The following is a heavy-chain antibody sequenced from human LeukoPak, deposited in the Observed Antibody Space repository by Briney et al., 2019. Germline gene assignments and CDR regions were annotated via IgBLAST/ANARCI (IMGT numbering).Heavy chain of an antibody. CDR3: AKDWQQLPHFYFDY. J-gene: IGHJ4*02. CDR1: GFTFSTHG. V-gene: IGHV3-23*01. CDR2: ISGSGGST. D-gene: IGHD6-13*01. Sequence: PGGSLRLSCAASGFTFSTHGMHWVRQAPGKGLEWVSAISGSGGSTYYADSVKGRFTISRDNSKNTLYLQMNSLRAEDTAVYYCAKDWQQLPHFYFDYWGQGTLVTVSS.